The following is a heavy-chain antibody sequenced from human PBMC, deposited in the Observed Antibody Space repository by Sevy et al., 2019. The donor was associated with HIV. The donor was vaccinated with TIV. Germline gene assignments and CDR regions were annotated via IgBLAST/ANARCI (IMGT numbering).Heavy chain of an antibody. V-gene: IGHV4-30-2*01. CDR3: ARVVRAAAGTLWWFDP. D-gene: IGHD6-13*01. J-gene: IGHJ5*02. CDR2: IYHSGST. CDR1: GGSISSGGYS. Sequence: SDTLSLTCAVSGGSISSGGYSWSWIRQPPGKGLEWIGYIYHSGSTYYNPSLKSRVTISVDRSKNQFSLKLSSVTAADTAVYYCARVVRAAAGTLWWFDPWGQGTLVTVSS.